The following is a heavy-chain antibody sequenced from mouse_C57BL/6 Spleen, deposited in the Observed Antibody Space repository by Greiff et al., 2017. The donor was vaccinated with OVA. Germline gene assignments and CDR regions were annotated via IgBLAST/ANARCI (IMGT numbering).Heavy chain of an antibody. J-gene: IGHJ3*01. D-gene: IGHD2-2*01. Sequence: EVQLQQSGPELVKPGASVKISCKASGYTFTDYYMNWVKQSHGKSLEWIGDINPNNGGTSYNQQFKGKATLTVDKSSSTAYMELRSLTSEDSAVYYFSRPMVTTPAWFAYWGQGTLVTVSA. V-gene: IGHV1-26*01. CDR2: INPNNGGT. CDR3: SRPMVTTPAWFAY. CDR1: GYTFTDYY.